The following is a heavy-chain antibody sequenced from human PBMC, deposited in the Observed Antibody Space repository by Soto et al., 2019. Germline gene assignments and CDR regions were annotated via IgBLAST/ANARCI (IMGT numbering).Heavy chain of an antibody. V-gene: IGHV4-34*12. Sequence: SETLSLTCAVYGVSFSAYYWSWVRQPPGKGLEWIGEIIPSEGTKYNPSLKSRVTISVDTSKNQFSLKLSSVTAADTAVYYCARQRPTDGRWEFANYYGMDVWGQGTPVTVSS. D-gene: IGHD1-26*01. CDR3: ARQRPTDGRWEFANYYGMDV. CDR2: IIPSEGT. CDR1: GVSFSAYY. J-gene: IGHJ6*02.